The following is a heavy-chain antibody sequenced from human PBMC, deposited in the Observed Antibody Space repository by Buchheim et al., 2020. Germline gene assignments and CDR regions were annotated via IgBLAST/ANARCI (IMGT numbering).Heavy chain of an antibody. V-gene: IGHV4-39*01. CDR1: GGSISSSSYY. CDR2: IYYSGST. J-gene: IGHJ6*02. Sequence: QLQLQESGPGLVKPSETLSLTCTVSGGSISSSSYYWGWIRQPPGKGLEWIGSIYYSGSTYYNPSLKSRVTISVDTSKNQFSLKLSSVTAADTAVYYCARRVLLWFGDPRNYGMDVWGQGTT. CDR3: ARRVLLWFGDPRNYGMDV. D-gene: IGHD3-10*01.